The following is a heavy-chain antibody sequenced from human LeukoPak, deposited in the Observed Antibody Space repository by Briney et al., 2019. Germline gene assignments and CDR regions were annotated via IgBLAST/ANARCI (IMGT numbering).Heavy chain of an antibody. Sequence: SETLSLTCTVSGGSISSGDYYWSWIRQPPGKGLEWIGYIYYSGSTYYNPSLKSRVTISVDTSKNQFSLKLSSVTAADTAVNYCAREDGSGINYYYGMDVWGQGTTVTVSS. CDR2: IYYSGST. D-gene: IGHD3-10*01. J-gene: IGHJ6*02. CDR3: AREDGSGINYYYGMDV. CDR1: GGSISSGDYY. V-gene: IGHV4-30-4*01.